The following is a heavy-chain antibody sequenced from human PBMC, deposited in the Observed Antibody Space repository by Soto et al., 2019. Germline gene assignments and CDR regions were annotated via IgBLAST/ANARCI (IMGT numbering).Heavy chain of an antibody. V-gene: IGHV1-18*01. Sequence: ASVKVCCKASGYTFTSCGISWVRQAPGQGLEWMGWISAYNGNTNYTQKLQGRVTMTTDTSTSTAYMELRSLRSDDTAVYYCARVGAYYDILTGFPYDAFDIWGQGTMVTVSS. CDR3: ARVGAYYDILTGFPYDAFDI. J-gene: IGHJ3*02. CDR2: ISAYNGNT. CDR1: GYTFTSCG. D-gene: IGHD3-9*01.